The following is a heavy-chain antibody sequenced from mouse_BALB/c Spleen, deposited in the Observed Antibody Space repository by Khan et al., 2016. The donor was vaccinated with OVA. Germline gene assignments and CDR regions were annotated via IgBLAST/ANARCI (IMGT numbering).Heavy chain of an antibody. CDR3: TRDRIDY. Sequence: QMQLKESGAELAKPGASVKMSCKASGYTFTTYWMHWVKQRPGQGLEWIGYINPTSGYTDYNEKFKDRATLSADRSSSTAYMQLSSLTSEDSAVYCCTRDRIDYWGQGTTLTVSS. CDR1: GYTFTTYW. CDR2: INPTSGYT. J-gene: IGHJ2*01. V-gene: IGHV1-7*01.